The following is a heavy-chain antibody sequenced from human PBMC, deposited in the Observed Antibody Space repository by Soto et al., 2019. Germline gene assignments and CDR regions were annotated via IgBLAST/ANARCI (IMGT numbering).Heavy chain of an antibody. CDR2: IYYSGST. J-gene: IGHJ5*02. CDR1: GGSISSSSYY. CDR3: ARALKTYYDFWSGYWSWFDP. V-gene: IGHV4-39*07. Sequence: SETLSLTCTVSGGSISSSSYYWGWIRQPPGKGLEWIGSIYYSGSTNYNPSLKSRVTISVDTSKNQFSLKLSSVTAADTAVYYCARALKTYYDFWSGYWSWFDPWGQGTLVTVSS. D-gene: IGHD3-3*01.